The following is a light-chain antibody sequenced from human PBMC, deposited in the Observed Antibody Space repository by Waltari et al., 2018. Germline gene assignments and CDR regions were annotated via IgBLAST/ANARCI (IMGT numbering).Light chain of an antibody. J-gene: IGKJ4*01. Sequence: DIVMTQSPLSLPVSPGEPPSISCRSSQSLLHSNGYNYLDWYLQKSGQSPQLLIYLGSNRASGVPDRFSGSGSGTDFTLKISRVEAEDVGVYYCMQAMQTPLTFGGGTKVEIK. CDR2: LGS. CDR3: MQAMQTPLT. V-gene: IGKV2-28*01. CDR1: QSLLHSNGYNY.